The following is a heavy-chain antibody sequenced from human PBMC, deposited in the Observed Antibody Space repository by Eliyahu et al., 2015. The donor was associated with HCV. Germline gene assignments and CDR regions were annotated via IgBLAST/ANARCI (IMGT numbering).Heavy chain of an antibody. CDR3: ARDVGIVGADYYYYGMDV. V-gene: IGHV1-2*04. CDR1: GYTFTGYY. CDR2: INPNSGGT. J-gene: IGHJ6*02. Sequence: QVQLVQSGAEVKKPGASVKVSCKASGYTFTGYYMHWVRQAPGQGLEWMGWINPNSGGTNYAQKFQGWVTMTRDTSISTAYMELSRLRSDDTAVYYCARDVGIVGADYYYYGMDVWGQGTTVTVSS. D-gene: IGHD1-26*01.